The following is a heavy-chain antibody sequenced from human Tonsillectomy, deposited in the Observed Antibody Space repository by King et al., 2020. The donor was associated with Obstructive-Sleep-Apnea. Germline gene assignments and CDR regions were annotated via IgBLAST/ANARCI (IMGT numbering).Heavy chain of an antibody. CDR2: ISGSGGST. V-gene: IGHV3-23*04. CDR3: AKDIRWFGELLGAGVDY. D-gene: IGHD3-10*01. CDR1: GFTFSSYA. J-gene: IGHJ4*02. Sequence: VQLVESGGGLVQPGGSLRLSCAASGFTFSSYAMSWVRQAPGKGREWVSAISGSGGSTYYADSVKGRFTIARDNSKNTLSLQMNSLRAEDTAVYYCAKDIRWFGELLGAGVDYWGQGTLVTVSS.